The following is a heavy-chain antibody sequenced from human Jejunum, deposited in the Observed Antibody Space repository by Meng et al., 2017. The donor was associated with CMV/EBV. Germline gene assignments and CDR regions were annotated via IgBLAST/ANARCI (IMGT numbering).Heavy chain of an antibody. J-gene: IGHJ2*01. Sequence: DGAISSGDYFWSWIRQSPGKGLEWIGCIYSSGNTYYTPSLKSRLIISIDTSKTQFSLKLNSLTAADTAVYYCARGGSSGWYDWYFDLWGLGTLVTVSS. CDR3: ARGGSSGWYDWYFDL. V-gene: IGHV4-30-4*01. D-gene: IGHD6-19*01. CDR1: DGAISSGDYF. CDR2: IYSSGNT.